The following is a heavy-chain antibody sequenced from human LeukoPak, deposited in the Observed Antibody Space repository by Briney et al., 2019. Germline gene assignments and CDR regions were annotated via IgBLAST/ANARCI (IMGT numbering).Heavy chain of an antibody. V-gene: IGHV3-23*01. J-gene: IGHJ4*02. CDR2: ISRSGAST. CDR1: GFTFSVYS. Sequence: LGGSVRLSCAASGFTFSVYSMTWVRQAPAKGLEWVSAISRSGASTYYADSVQGRFIISRDNSKKTLSLQMNSLRAEDTAVYHCAKDIYSGNSAGQFDYWGEGTLVTVSS. CDR3: AKDIYSGNSAGQFDY. D-gene: IGHD4-23*01.